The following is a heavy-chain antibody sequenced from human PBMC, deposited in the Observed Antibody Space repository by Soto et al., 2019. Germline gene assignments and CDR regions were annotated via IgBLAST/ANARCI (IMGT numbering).Heavy chain of an antibody. D-gene: IGHD6-13*01. J-gene: IGHJ5*02. Sequence: QVQLVQSGAEVKKPGASVKVSCKASGYTFTSYDINWVRQATGQGLEWMGWMNPNSGNTGYAQKFQGRVTMTRNTSIGTAYMDLSRLRSEDTAVYYCARERSAAGTGWFDPWGQGTLVTVSS. CDR3: ARERSAAGTGWFDP. V-gene: IGHV1-8*01. CDR2: MNPNSGNT. CDR1: GYTFTSYD.